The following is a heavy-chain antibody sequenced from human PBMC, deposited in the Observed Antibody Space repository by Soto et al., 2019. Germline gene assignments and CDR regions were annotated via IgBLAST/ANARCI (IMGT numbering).Heavy chain of an antibody. CDR2: ISSDGSRT. CDR1: GISFSTFW. V-gene: IGHV3-74*01. CDR3: AGQFDP. Sequence: GGALRLSCAASGISFSTFWMDWARQVPGKGLVWVSRISSDGSRTDYADSVKGRFTIFRDNAKNMLYLQMNSLKVEDTAVYYCAGQFDPWREGTPVTVSS. J-gene: IGHJ5*02.